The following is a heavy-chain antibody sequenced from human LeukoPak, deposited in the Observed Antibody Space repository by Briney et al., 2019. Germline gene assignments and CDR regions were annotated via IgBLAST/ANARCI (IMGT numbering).Heavy chain of an antibody. V-gene: IGHV3-30*02. CDR2: IRKDGREK. CDR1: GFSFTTYN. Sequence: GGSLRLSCAASGFSFTTYNIHWVRQAPGKGLEWVAFIRKDGREKYYADSVKGRFTISRDNSKNTLYLQMNSLRPEDTAVYYCAKDSDWAIDYWGQGALVTVSS. CDR3: AKDSDWAIDY. J-gene: IGHJ4*02. D-gene: IGHD2-21*02.